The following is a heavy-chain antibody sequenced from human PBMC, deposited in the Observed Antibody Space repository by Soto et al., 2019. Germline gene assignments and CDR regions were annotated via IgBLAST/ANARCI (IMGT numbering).Heavy chain of an antibody. CDR3: HGSTRLLGY. D-gene: IGHD3-22*01. Sequence: SETLSLTCTVSGGSISSGGYYWSWIRQHPGKGLEWIGYIYYSGSTYYNPSLKSRVTISVDTSKNQFSPKLSSVTAADTAVYYCHGSTRLLGYWGQGTLVTVSS. J-gene: IGHJ4*02. CDR2: IYYSGST. V-gene: IGHV4-31*03. CDR1: GGSISSGGYY.